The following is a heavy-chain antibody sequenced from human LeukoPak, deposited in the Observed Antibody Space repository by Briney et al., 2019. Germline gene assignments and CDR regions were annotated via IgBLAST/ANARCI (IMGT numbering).Heavy chain of an antibody. CDR3: ADHFADAFDL. Sequence: GGSLRLSCAASGFTFSAFWMHWVRQAPGKGLVWVSHINPDGTTTTYADSVRGRFIISRDNAKNTLYLQMNSLRAEDTAVYYCADHFADAFDLWGRGTVVTVSS. CDR2: INPDGTTT. V-gene: IGHV3-74*01. CDR1: GFTFSAFW. D-gene: IGHD3-3*02. J-gene: IGHJ3*01.